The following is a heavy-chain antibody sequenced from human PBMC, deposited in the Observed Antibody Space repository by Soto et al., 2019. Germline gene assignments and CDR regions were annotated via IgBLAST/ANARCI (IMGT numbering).Heavy chain of an antibody. Sequence: QLQLQESGPGLVKPSETLSLTCTVSGGSISSSSYYWGWIRQPPGKGLEWIGSIYYSGSTYYNPSLKSRVTISVDTSKNQFSLKLSSVTAADTAVYYCARLSLDYGDYDDSPEYFQHWGQGTLVTVSS. D-gene: IGHD4-17*01. CDR1: GGSISSSSYY. CDR2: IYYSGST. CDR3: ARLSLDYGDYDDSPEYFQH. V-gene: IGHV4-39*01. J-gene: IGHJ1*01.